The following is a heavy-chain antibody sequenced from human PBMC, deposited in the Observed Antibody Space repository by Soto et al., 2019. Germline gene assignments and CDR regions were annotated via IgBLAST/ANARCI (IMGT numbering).Heavy chain of an antibody. V-gene: IGHV3-7*01. J-gene: IGHJ4*02. CDR2: IKQDGSEK. Sequence: GGSLRLSCAASGFTFSSYWMSWVRQAPGKGLEWVANIKQDGSEKYYVDSVKGRFTISRDNAKNSLYLQMNSLRAEDTAVYYCARDGPLPAAALDYWGQGTLVTVSS. CDR3: ARDGPLPAAALDY. D-gene: IGHD2-2*01. CDR1: GFTFSSYW.